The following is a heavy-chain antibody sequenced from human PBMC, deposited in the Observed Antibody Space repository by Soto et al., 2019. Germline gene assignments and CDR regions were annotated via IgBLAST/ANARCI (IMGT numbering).Heavy chain of an antibody. D-gene: IGHD3-10*02. Sequence: EVQLVQSGAEVKKSGESLKISCKGSGYRFTSFWIGWVRQMPGKGLEWMGIIYPGDSDTRYSPSFQGQVTMSVDKSIIGAYLQWSRLEASHTVMYYCARYSCSGSYYYKDWFDPGGQGTLVTVSS. CDR2: IYPGDSDT. V-gene: IGHV5-51*03. J-gene: IGHJ5*02. CDR3: ARYSCSGSYYYKDWFDP. CDR1: GYRFTSFW.